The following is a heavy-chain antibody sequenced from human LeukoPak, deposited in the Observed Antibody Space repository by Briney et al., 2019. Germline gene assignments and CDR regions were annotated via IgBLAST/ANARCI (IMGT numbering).Heavy chain of an antibody. Sequence: ASVKVSCKASGYTFTGYYMHWVGQAPGQGIEWMGWINPNSGGTNYAQKFQGRVTMTRDTSISTAYMELSRLRSDDTAVYYCARNPWIQLWLCDYWGQGTLVTVSS. CDR2: INPNSGGT. CDR3: ARNPWIQLWLCDY. D-gene: IGHD5-18*01. J-gene: IGHJ4*02. CDR1: GYTFTGYY. V-gene: IGHV1-2*02.